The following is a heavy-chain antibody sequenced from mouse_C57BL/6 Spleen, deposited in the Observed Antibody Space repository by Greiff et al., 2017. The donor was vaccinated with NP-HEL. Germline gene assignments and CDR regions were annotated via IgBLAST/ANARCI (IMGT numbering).Heavy chain of an antibody. CDR1: GYTFTDYN. D-gene: IGHD2-4*01. Sequence: VQLQQSGPELVKPGASVKMSCKASGYTFTDYNMHWVKQSHGKSLEWIGYINPNNGGTSYNQKFKGKATLTVNKSSSTAYMELRSLTSEDSAVYYCARTYDYDRTWFAYWGQGTLVTVSA. J-gene: IGHJ3*01. V-gene: IGHV1-22*01. CDR2: INPNNGGT. CDR3: ARTYDYDRTWFAY.